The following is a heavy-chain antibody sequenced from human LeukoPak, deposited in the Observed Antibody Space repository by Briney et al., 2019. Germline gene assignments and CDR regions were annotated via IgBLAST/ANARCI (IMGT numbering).Heavy chain of an antibody. CDR1: GLTFSKYA. CDR3: ARETPRRGETRDGYR. D-gene: IGHD5-24*01. Sequence: GGSLRLSCAASGLTFSKYAMSWVRQVPGKGLECLANIKEDGSETYYADSVKGRFTISRDNPKNLLFLQINSLRVEDTAVYYCARETPRRGETRDGYRWGQGTLVTVSS. CDR2: IKEDGSET. J-gene: IGHJ4*02. V-gene: IGHV3-7*01.